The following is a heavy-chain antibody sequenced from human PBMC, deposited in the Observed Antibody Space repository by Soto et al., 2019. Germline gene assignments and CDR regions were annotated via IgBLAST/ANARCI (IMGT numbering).Heavy chain of an antibody. CDR3: AKDTGSTDYYYGIDV. Sequence: QSGGSLRLSWAASGFTFNAYGMHWVRQAPGKGLEWVALISYDGSNKYYADSVKGRFTFSRDNSKNTLYLQMNSLRAEDTAVYYCAKDTGSTDYYYGIDVWGKGTTVT. CDR1: GFTFNAYG. V-gene: IGHV3-30*18. CDR2: ISYDGSNK. J-gene: IGHJ6*04. D-gene: IGHD2-2*01.